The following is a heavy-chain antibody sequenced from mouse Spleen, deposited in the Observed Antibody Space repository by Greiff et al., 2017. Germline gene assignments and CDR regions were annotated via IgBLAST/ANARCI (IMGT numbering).Heavy chain of an antibody. V-gene: IGHV5-9-1*01. Sequence: EVKLQESGGGLVKPGGSLKLSCAASGFTFSSYAMSWVRQTPEKRLEWVATISSGGSYTYYPDSVKGRFTISRDNAKNTLYLQMSSLRSEDTAMYYCATTVVATRAMDYWGQGTSVTVSS. CDR3: ATTVVATRAMDY. CDR1: GFTFSSYA. CDR2: ISSGGSYT. D-gene: IGHD1-1*01. J-gene: IGHJ4*01.